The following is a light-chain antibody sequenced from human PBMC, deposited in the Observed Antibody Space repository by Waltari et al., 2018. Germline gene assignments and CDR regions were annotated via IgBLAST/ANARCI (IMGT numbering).Light chain of an antibody. CDR3: QRTGLVA. V-gene: IGKV3-15*01. CDR1: QSVSRN. Sequence: EIVMTQSPATMSVSPGEGATLSCRASQSVSRNLAWYQQKPGQAPRLLIYGASTRATGIPARFSGSGSGTEFTLTISSLQSEDFAVYYCQRTGLVAFGQGTKVEIK. J-gene: IGKJ1*01. CDR2: GAS.